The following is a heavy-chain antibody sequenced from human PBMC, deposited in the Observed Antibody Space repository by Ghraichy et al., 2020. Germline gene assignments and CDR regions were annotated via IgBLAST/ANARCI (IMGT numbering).Heavy chain of an antibody. J-gene: IGHJ6*03. Sequence: SVKVSCKAAGATFSSYAISWVRQAPGQGLEWMGRIIPILGIANYAQKFQGRVTITADKSTSTAYMELSSLRSEDTAVYYCARDGVVAARGDYYYYYYMDVWGKGTTVTAAS. D-gene: IGHD6-6*01. CDR2: IIPILGIA. CDR1: GATFSSYA. V-gene: IGHV1-69*04. CDR3: ARDGVVAARGDYYYYYYMDV.